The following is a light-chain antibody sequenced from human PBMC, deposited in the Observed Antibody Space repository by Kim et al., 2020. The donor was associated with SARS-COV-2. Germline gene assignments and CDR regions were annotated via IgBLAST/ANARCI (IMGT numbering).Light chain of an antibody. V-gene: IGLV2-8*01. CDR2: EVV. CDR1: SSDVGGYNY. Sequence: QSVLTQFPSASGSPGQSVTISCTGTSSDVGGYNYVSWYQQHPGKAPKLMIYEVVKRPSGVPDRFSGSKSGNTASLTVSGLQAEDEAVYYCSSYAGSHNVIFGGGTKVTVL. CDR3: SSYAGSHNVI. J-gene: IGLJ2*01.